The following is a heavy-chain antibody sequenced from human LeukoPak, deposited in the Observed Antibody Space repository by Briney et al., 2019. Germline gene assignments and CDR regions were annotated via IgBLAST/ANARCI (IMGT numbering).Heavy chain of an antibody. Sequence: GGSLRLSCAASGFTLSSYWMHWVRQAPGKGLVWVSRIKNDGSSTSYADSVKGRFTISRDNAKNTLYLQMNSLRAEDTAVYFCARSDFFDYWGQGTLVTVAS. CDR2: IKNDGSST. CDR1: GFTLSSYW. V-gene: IGHV3-74*01. J-gene: IGHJ4*02. CDR3: ARSDFFDY.